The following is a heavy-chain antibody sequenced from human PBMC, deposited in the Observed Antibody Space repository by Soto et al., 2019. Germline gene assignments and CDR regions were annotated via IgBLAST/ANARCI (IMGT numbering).Heavy chain of an antibody. J-gene: IGHJ2*01. Sequence: PSETLSLTCSVSGASISSFNWNWFRQPAGKGPEWVGRLNIAGTINYNPSLKSRITMSMDTSKNQISLHLRSVTAADTAIYYCARDRGEYTSSWFWYFSHWGHGTLVTVSS. CDR1: GASISSFN. V-gene: IGHV4-4*07. CDR3: ARDRGEYTSSWFWYFSH. D-gene: IGHD6-13*01. CDR2: LNIAGTI.